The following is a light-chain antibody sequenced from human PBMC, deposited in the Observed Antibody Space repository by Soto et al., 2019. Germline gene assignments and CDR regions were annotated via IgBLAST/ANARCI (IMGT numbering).Light chain of an antibody. Sequence: QSVRTQPASVSGSPGQSITISCTGTSSEIGTYNYVSWYQQHTGKAPKLMIFDVSYRPSGVSNRFSGSKSDNTASLTISGLQAEDEADYYCNSYTGTSSRYVFGTGTKVTVL. CDR2: DVS. CDR3: NSYTGTSSRYV. CDR1: SSEIGTYNY. V-gene: IGLV2-14*03. J-gene: IGLJ1*01.